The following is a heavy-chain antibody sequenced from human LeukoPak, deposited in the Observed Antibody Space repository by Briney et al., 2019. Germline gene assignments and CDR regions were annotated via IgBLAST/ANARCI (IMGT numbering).Heavy chain of an antibody. CDR1: GFTFSSYG. V-gene: IGHV3-30*02. CDR2: IRYDGSNK. D-gene: IGHD6-19*01. J-gene: IGHJ4*02. CDR3: AKGRTAVAPYYFDY. Sequence: GGSLRLSCAASGFTFSSYGMHWVRQAPGKGLEWVAFIRYDGSNKYYADSVKGRFTISRDNSKNTLYLQMNSLRAEDTAVYYCAKGRTAVAPYYFDYWGQGTLVTVSS.